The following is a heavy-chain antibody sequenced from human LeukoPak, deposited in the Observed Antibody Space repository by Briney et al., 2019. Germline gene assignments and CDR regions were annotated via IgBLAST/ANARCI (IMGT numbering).Heavy chain of an antibody. V-gene: IGHV4-39*01. J-gene: IGHJ3*02. D-gene: IGHD3-22*01. CDR3: ARRAYYDSSGYYDDAFDI. CDR2: IYYSGST. CDR1: GGSISSSSYY. Sequence: SETLSLTCTVSGGSISSSSYYWGWIRQPPGKGLEWIGSIYYSGSTYYNPSLKSRVTISVDTSKNQFSLKLSSVTAADTAVYYCARRAYYDSSGYYDDAFDIWGQGTMVTVSS.